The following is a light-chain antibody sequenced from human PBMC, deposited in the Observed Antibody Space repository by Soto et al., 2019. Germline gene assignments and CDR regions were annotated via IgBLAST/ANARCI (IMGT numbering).Light chain of an antibody. J-gene: IGKJ2*01. Sequence: AIRMTQSPSSFSASTGDRVTITCRASQGISSYLAWYQQKPGKAPKLLIYAASTLQSGVPSRFSGSGSGTDFTLTSSCLQSEDCATYYCQQYYSYPTFGQGTKLQIK. CDR2: AAS. V-gene: IGKV1-8*01. CDR3: QQYYSYPT. CDR1: QGISSY.